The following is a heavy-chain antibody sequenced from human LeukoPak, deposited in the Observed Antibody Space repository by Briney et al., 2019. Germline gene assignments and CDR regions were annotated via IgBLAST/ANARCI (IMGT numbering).Heavy chain of an antibody. CDR3: ARDGYGGKIYYFDY. D-gene: IGHD4/OR15-4a*01. CDR1: GFTFSSYE. Sequence: GGSLRLSCAASGFTFSSYEMNWVRQAPGKGLEWVSYISSSGSTIYYADSVKGRFTISRDNAKNSLYLQMNSLRAEDTAVYYCARDGYGGKIYYFDYWGQGTLVTVSS. V-gene: IGHV3-48*03. CDR2: ISSSGSTI. J-gene: IGHJ4*02.